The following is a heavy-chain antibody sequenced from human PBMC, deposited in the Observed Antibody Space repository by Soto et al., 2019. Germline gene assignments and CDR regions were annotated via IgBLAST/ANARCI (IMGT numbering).Heavy chain of an antibody. Sequence: SETLSLTCTVSGGSVSSGSYYWSWIRQPPGKGLEWIGYIYYSGSTNYNPSLKSRVTISVDTSKNQFSLKLSSATAADTAVYYCARFTGSKNWFDPCGQGTVVTIYS. J-gene: IGHJ5*02. CDR1: GGSVSSGSYY. CDR3: ARFTGSKNWFDP. V-gene: IGHV4-61*01. CDR2: IYYSGST.